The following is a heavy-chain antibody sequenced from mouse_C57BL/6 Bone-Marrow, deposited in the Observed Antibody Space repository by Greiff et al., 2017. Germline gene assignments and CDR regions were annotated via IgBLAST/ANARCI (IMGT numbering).Heavy chain of an antibody. CDR3: AREDQAPCPYYALDY. Sequence: QVQLKESGAELARPGASVKMSCKASGYTFTSYTMHWVKQRPGQGLEWIGYINPSSGYTKYNQKFKDKATLTADKSSSAAYMQLSSLTSEDSAVYYCAREDQAPCPYYALDYWGQGTSVTVSS. D-gene: IGHD3-2*02. V-gene: IGHV1-4*01. CDR2: INPSSGYT. CDR1: GYTFTSYT. J-gene: IGHJ4*01.